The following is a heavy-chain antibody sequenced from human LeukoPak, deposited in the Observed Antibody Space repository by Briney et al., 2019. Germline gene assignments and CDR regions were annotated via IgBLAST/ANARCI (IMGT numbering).Heavy chain of an antibody. D-gene: IGHD5-24*01. V-gene: IGHV1-69*06. CDR2: IIPIFGTA. Sequence: GASVKVSCKASGYTFTSYGISWVRQAPGQGLEWMGGIIPIFGTANYAQKFQGRVTITADKSTSTAYMELSSLRSEDTAVYYCARDRTNQPLEMPTKNWFDPWGQGTLVTVSS. CDR3: ARDRTNQPLEMPTKNWFDP. CDR1: GYTFTSYG. J-gene: IGHJ5*02.